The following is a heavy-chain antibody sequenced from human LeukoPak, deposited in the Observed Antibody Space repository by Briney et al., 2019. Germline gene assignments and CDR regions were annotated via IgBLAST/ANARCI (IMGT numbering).Heavy chain of an antibody. Sequence: GGSLRLSCAASGFTFSSYGMHWVRQAPGKGLEWVAFIRYDGSNKYYADSVKGRFTISRDNSKNTLYLQMNSLRAEGTAVYYCARDPEEYNWNDDAANDAFDIWGQGTMVTVSS. J-gene: IGHJ3*02. CDR3: ARDPEEYNWNDDAANDAFDI. CDR2: IRYDGSNK. D-gene: IGHD1-1*01. V-gene: IGHV3-30*02. CDR1: GFTFSSYG.